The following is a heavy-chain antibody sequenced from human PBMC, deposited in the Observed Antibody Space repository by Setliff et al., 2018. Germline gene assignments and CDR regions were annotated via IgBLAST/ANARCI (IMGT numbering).Heavy chain of an antibody. Sequence: GGSLRLSCSASGFTFNTYTMHWVRQAPGKGLEYVSSISPNGGSTYYANSVKGRFTISRDSSKNTLYLQMSSLRAEDTAVYYCVKTHWDTWIRGAFDIWGQGTMVTVSS. CDR3: VKTHWDTWIRGAFDI. V-gene: IGHV3-64D*09. D-gene: IGHD3-10*01. J-gene: IGHJ3*02. CDR2: ISPNGGST. CDR1: GFTFNTYT.